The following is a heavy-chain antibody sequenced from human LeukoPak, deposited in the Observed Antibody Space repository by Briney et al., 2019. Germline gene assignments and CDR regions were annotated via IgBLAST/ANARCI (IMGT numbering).Heavy chain of an antibody. J-gene: IGHJ6*02. CDR3: ARSPPSYYGMDV. V-gene: IGHV3-30*03. Sequence: GGSLRLSCAASGFTFSSYGMHWVRQAPGKGLEWVAVISYDGSNKYYADSVKGRFTISRDNSKNTLYLQMNSLRAEDTAVYYCARSPPSYYGMDVWGQGTRSPSP. CDR2: ISYDGSNK. CDR1: GFTFSSYG.